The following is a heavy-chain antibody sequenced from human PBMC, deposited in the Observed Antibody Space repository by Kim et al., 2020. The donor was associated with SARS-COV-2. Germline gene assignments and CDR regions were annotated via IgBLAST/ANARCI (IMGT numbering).Heavy chain of an antibody. D-gene: IGHD3-16*01. J-gene: IGHJ4*02. V-gene: IGHV1-18*01. Sequence: AQKIPGRVTMTTDTSTSTAYMELRSLRSDDTAVYYCASMITFGGVMIFDYWGQGTLVTVSS. CDR3: ASMITFGGVMIFDY.